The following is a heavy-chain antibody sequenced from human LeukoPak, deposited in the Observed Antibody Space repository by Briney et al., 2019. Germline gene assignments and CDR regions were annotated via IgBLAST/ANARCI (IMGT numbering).Heavy chain of an antibody. CDR3: AEDLITLGYFQH. Sequence: GGSLRLSCAASGFTFSSYSMNWVRQAPGKGLEWVSYISSSSSTIYYADSVKGRFTISRDNAKNSLYLQMNSLRAEDTAVYYCAEDLITLGYFQHWGQGTLVTVSS. D-gene: IGHD3-16*01. J-gene: IGHJ1*01. CDR1: GFTFSSYS. CDR2: ISSSSSTI. V-gene: IGHV3-48*01.